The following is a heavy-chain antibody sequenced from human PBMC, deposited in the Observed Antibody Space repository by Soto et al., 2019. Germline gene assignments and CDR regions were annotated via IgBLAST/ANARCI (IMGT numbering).Heavy chain of an antibody. D-gene: IGHD3-10*01. CDR2: IRSKGSGGTS. CDR1: GFTFGDYA. CDR3: TRDQPITP. J-gene: IGHJ3*01. Sequence: GGSLRLSCTASGFTFGDYAMSWVRQAPGKGLEWVGFIRSKGSGGTSEYAASVKGRFTFSRDDSKSIAYLQMNSLKIEDTAVYYCTRDQPITPWGQGTMVTVSS. V-gene: IGHV3-49*04.